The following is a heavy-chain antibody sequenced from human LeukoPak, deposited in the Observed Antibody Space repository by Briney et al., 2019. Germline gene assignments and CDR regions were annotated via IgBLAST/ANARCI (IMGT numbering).Heavy chain of an antibody. V-gene: IGHV3-21*01. CDR2: ISSSSSYT. D-gene: IGHD3-16*02. Sequence: GGSLRLSCAASGFTFSSYSMNWVRQAPGKGLEWVSSISSSSSYTYYADSVKGRFTISRDNAKNSLYLQMNSLRAEDTAVYYCARGGYDYVWGSYRLFDYWGQGTLVTVSS. CDR3: ARGGYDYVWGSYRLFDY. CDR1: GFTFSSYS. J-gene: IGHJ4*02.